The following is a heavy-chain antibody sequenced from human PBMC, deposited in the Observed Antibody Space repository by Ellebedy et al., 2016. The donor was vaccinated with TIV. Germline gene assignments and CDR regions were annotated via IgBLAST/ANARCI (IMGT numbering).Heavy chain of an antibody. D-gene: IGHD1-26*01. Sequence: GESLKISCKGSGYTFSNYWSGLVRHMPGKGLGWMSIIYPGDSDTRYNPSFQGQVTISADKSINTAYLHWSRLKASDRAIYFCASSACQYYFGMDVWGQGTTVSVS. V-gene: IGHV5-51*01. J-gene: IGHJ6*02. CDR2: IYPGDSDT. CDR1: GYTFSNYW. CDR3: ASSACQYYFGMDV.